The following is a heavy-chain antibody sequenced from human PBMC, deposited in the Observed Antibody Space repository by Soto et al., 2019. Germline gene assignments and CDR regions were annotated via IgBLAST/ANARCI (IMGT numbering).Heavy chain of an antibody. D-gene: IGHD3-3*01. V-gene: IGHV1-2*07. J-gene: IGHJ5*02. Sequence: ASVKVSCKASVYDFTGYYIHWVRQAPGQGLEWMGWINPNSGAAEYAHKFHCMVIITRDTSITTAYLELRRLRSDDTAIYYCARERFLGSESWGQGTLVTVSS. CDR1: VYDFTGYY. CDR2: INPNSGAA. CDR3: ARERFLGSES.